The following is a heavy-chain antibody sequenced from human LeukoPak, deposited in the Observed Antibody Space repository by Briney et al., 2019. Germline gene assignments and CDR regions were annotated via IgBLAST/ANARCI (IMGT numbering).Heavy chain of an antibody. CDR3: ARHLGDYSSVLA. D-gene: IGHD4-17*01. J-gene: IGHJ5*02. CDR2: IYYNGNT. CDR1: GDSLSSSAYY. Sequence: SETLSLTCSVSGDSLSSSAYYWAWLRQPPGKGLEWIVSIYYNGNTYYNPSLKPRLTMSVDTSKNQFSLRLSSVTAADTAVYYCARHLGDYSSVLAWGQGTLVTVSS. V-gene: IGHV4-39*01.